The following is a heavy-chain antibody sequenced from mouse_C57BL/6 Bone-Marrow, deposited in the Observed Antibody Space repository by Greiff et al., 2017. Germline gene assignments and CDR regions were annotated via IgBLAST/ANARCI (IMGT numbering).Heavy chain of an antibody. CDR1: GFTFSSYA. CDR2: IRDGGSYT. D-gene: IGHD2-12*01. CDR3: ARYLDSYWVYWYFDV. Sequence: EVKLMESGGGLVKPGGSLKLSCAASGFTFSSYAMSWVRQTPEKRLEWVATIRDGGSYTYYHDNVKGRFTISRNNAKNKLYLQMSNLKSDDTAMYYCARYLDSYWVYWYFDVWGTGTTVTVAS. V-gene: IGHV5-4*03. J-gene: IGHJ1*03.